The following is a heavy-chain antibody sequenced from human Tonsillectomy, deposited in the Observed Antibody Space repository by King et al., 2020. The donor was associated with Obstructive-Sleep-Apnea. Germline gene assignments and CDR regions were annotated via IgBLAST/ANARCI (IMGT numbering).Heavy chain of an antibody. D-gene: IGHD3-9*01. CDR3: ARGGYFDWLIVYY. Sequence: VQLVESGGGLVKPGGSLRLSCAASVFTFSDYYMSWIRQAPGKGVEGVAYISISGSPITYADSVKGRSTISRDNAKNSLYLQMNSLRAEDTAVYYCARGGYFDWLIVYYWGQGTLVTVSS. CDR1: VFTFSDYY. CDR2: ISISGSPI. V-gene: IGHV3-11*01. J-gene: IGHJ4*02.